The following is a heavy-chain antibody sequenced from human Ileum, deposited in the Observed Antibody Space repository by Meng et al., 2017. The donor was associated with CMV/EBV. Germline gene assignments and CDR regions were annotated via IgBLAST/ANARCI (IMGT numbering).Heavy chain of an antibody. CDR3: ARTRADAFDY. Sequence: LSCAASGFTFSDYYLSWIRQAPGQGLEWFSYISGSGTTIYYSDSAKGRFTVSRDNAKNSLSLQMNSLRAEDTAVYYCARTRADAFDYWGQGTLVTVSS. D-gene: IGHD3-10*01. CDR1: GFTFSDYY. V-gene: IGHV3-11*01. CDR2: ISGSGTTI. J-gene: IGHJ4*02.